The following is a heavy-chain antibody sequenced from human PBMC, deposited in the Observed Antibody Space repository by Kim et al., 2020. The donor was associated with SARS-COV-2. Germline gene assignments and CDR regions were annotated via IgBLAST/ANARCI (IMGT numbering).Heavy chain of an antibody. CDR3: ASARRGISMIVVVTSYYYYGMDV. CDR1: GGSFSGYY. CDR2: INHLGST. D-gene: IGHD3-22*01. Sequence: SETLSLTCAVYGGSFSGYYWSWIRQPPGKGLEWIGEINHLGSTNYNPSLKSRVTISVDTSQNQSSLKLSSVTAADTAVYYCASARRGISMIVVVTSYYYYGMDVWGQGTTVTVSS. J-gene: IGHJ6*02. V-gene: IGHV4-34*01.